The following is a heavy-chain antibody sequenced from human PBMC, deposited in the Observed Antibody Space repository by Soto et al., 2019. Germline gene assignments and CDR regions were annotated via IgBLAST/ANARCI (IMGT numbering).Heavy chain of an antibody. CDR3: ARRRTYSSSWYFVYFDY. J-gene: IGHJ4*02. D-gene: IGHD6-13*01. CDR2: IYPGDSDT. V-gene: IGHV5-51*01. CDR1: GYSFTSYW. Sequence: PGESLKISCKGAGYSFTSYWIGWVRQMPGKGLEWMGIIYPGDSDTRYSPSFQGQVTISADKSISTAYLQWSSLKASDTAMYYCARRRTYSSSWYFVYFDYWGQGTLVSVSS.